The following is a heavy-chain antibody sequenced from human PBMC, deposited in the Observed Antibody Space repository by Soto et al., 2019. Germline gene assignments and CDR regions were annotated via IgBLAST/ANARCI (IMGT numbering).Heavy chain of an antibody. J-gene: IGHJ6*03. CDR3: ATVPRGPRYFYYLDV. D-gene: IGHD3-16*01. CDR1: GDTFTNYE. CDR2: VSLNTGNT. Sequence: QVQLVQSGAEVKKPGASVMVSCEASGDTFTNYEINWVRQATGQGLEWLGWVSLNTGNTGYAQRFQGRVSMTANPSISTAYMELSSLRSEDTAVYYCATVPRGPRYFYYLDVWGKGTTVIVSS. V-gene: IGHV1-8*01.